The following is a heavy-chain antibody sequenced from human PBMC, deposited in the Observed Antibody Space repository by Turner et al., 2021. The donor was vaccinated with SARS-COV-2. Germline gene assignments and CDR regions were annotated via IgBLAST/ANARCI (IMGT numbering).Heavy chain of an antibody. CDR3: ARHQGSTSGYDHGMNV. CDR1: GGSISSTS. J-gene: IGHJ6*02. Sequence: QVQRQEAGPGLVRPSETLSHTCTASGGSISSTSWSWIRQSPGRGLEWTGYFYYTGSIDYNPTLTSRVTITVATAKTHLSPNLISRTVADTAVYFCARHQGSTSGYDHGMNVWGQGTAVIVSS. CDR2: FYYTGSI. V-gene: IGHV4-59*08. D-gene: IGHD1-1*01.